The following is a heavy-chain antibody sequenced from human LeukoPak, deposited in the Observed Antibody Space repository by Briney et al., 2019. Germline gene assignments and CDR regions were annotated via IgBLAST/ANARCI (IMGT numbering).Heavy chain of an antibody. V-gene: IGHV3-74*01. CDR2: IKSDGSST. CDR3: VRDPDALDY. J-gene: IGHJ4*02. Sequence: GGSLRLSCAASGFTFSTYWMHWVRQAPGKGLVWVSRIKSDGSSTTYADSVKGRFTISRDNVKKSVYLRMNSLRDEDTAVYYCVRDPDALDYWGQGTLVTVSS. CDR1: GFTFSTYW.